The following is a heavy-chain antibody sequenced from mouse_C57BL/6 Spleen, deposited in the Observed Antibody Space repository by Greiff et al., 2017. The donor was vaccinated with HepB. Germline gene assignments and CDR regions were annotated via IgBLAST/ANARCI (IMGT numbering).Heavy chain of an antibody. V-gene: IGHV5-4*01. CDR3: AREQSSLYYAMDY. Sequence: EVQVVESGGGLVKPGGSLKLSCAASGFTFSSYAMSWVRQTPEKRLEWVATISDGGSYTYYPDNVKGRFTISRDNAKNNLYLQMSHLKSEDTAMYYCAREQSSLYYAMDYWGQGTSVTVSS. D-gene: IGHD6-2*01. CDR1: GFTFSSYA. CDR2: ISDGGSYT. J-gene: IGHJ4*01.